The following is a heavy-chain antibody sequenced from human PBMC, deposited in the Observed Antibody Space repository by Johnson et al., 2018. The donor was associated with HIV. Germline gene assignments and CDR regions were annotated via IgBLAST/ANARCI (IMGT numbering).Heavy chain of an antibody. CDR2: ISWDGGST. V-gene: IGHV3-43D*03. CDR3: VRGHFDSSGFYSDAFDI. J-gene: IGHJ3*02. D-gene: IGHD3-22*01. Sequence: QLVESGGGLVQPGRSLRLSCAASGFTFDDYAMHWVRQAPGKGLEWVSLISWDGGSTYYADSVKGRFTMSRDNSKNSLYLQMNSLRAEDTALYYCVRGHFDSSGFYSDAFDIWGQGTVVTVSS. CDR1: GFTFDDYA.